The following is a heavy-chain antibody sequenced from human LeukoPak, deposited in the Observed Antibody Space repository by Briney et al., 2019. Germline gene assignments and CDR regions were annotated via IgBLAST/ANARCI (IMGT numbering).Heavy chain of an antibody. J-gene: IGHJ4*02. Sequence: SQTLSLTCAVSGGSISSGDFYWSWIRQPPGKGLEYIGYIYYIGSTYYNPSLKSRVTISVDTSKNQFSLNLSSVTAADTAVYYCVSFTDVVGGVNWGQGTLVTVSS. CDR3: VSFTDVVGGVN. CDR1: GGSISSGDFY. CDR2: IYYIGST. V-gene: IGHV4-30-4*01. D-gene: IGHD3-10*01.